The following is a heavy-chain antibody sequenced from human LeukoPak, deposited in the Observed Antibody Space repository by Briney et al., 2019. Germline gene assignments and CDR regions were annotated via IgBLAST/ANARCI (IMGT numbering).Heavy chain of an antibody. D-gene: IGHD2-2*01. CDR2: FNPEEGET. V-gene: IGHV1-24*01. CDR1: GYTLSEVS. Sequence: ASVKVSCKISGYTLSEVSMHWVRHSPGKGLEWMGGFNPEEGETIYARKFQGRLTLTEDTSTDTAYMEVSGLRSEDTAVYYCTTCLNGAGQPVAIYYYGMDVWGQGTTVTVSS. J-gene: IGHJ6*02. CDR3: TTCLNGAGQPVAIYYYGMDV.